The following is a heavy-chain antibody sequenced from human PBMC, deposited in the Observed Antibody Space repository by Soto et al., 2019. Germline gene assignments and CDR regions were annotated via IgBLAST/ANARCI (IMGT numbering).Heavy chain of an antibody. D-gene: IGHD3-9*01. Sequence: EVQLVETGGGLIQPGGSLRLSCAASGFTVSSNYMSWVRQAPGKGLEWVSVIYSGGSTYYADSVKGRFTISRDNSKNSLYLQMDSLRVEDTAVYYCARYGEYDIVTGYYAAYYYYGMDVWGQGTSVAVSS. V-gene: IGHV3-53*02. CDR1: GFTVSSNY. J-gene: IGHJ6*02. CDR2: IYSGGST. CDR3: ARYGEYDIVTGYYAAYYYYGMDV.